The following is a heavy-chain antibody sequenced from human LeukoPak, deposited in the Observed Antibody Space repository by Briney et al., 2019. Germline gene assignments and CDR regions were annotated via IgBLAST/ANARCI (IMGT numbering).Heavy chain of an antibody. CDR1: GFTFNSYA. D-gene: IGHD5-18*01. CDR3: AKDRRLGYSYGYHDY. Sequence: PGGSLRLSCAASGFTFNSYAMSWVRQAPGKGLEWVSAISGSGGSTYYADSVKGRFTISRDNSKNTLYLQMNSLRAEDTAVYYCAKDRRLGYSYGYHDYWGQGTLVTVSS. J-gene: IGHJ4*02. V-gene: IGHV3-23*01. CDR2: ISGSGGST.